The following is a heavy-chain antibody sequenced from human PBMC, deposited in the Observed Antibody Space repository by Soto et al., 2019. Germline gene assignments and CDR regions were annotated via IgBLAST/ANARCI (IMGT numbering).Heavy chain of an antibody. Sequence: ASVKVSCKASGGTFSSYAISWVRQAPGKGLEWMGGFDPEDGETIYAQKFQGRVTMTEDTSTDTAYMELSSLRSEDTAVYYCALKDPIAAFDIWGQGTMVTVSS. J-gene: IGHJ3*02. V-gene: IGHV1-24*01. CDR3: ALKDPIAAFDI. CDR1: GGTFSSYA. CDR2: FDPEDGET. D-gene: IGHD2-21*01.